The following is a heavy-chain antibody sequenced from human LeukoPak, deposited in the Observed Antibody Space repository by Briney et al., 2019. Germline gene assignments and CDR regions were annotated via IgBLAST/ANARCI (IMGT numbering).Heavy chain of an antibody. Sequence: SETLSLTCAVSGYSISSGYYWGWIRQPPGRGLEWIGSIYHSGSTYYNPSLKSRVTISVDTSKNQFSLKLNSVTAADTAVYYCASTSQRHQEISDYWGQGTLVTVSS. CDR2: IYHSGST. V-gene: IGHV4-38-2*01. J-gene: IGHJ4*02. CDR3: ASTSQRHQEISDY. D-gene: IGHD2-2*01. CDR1: GYSISSGYY.